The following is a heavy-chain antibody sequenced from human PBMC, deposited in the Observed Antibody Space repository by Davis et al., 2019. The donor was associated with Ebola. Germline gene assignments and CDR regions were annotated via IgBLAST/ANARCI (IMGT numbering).Heavy chain of an antibody. CDR3: ARGSSITMVQGVIPSDY. J-gene: IGHJ4*01. V-gene: IGHV4-59*12. CDR2: IYYSGST. D-gene: IGHD3-10*01. Sequence: SETLSLTCTVSGGSISSYYWSWIRQPPGKGLEWIGYIYYSGSTNYNPSLKSRVTISVDTSKNQFSLKLSSVTAADTAVYYCARGSSITMVQGVIPSDYWGQEPWSPSPQ. CDR1: GGSISSYY.